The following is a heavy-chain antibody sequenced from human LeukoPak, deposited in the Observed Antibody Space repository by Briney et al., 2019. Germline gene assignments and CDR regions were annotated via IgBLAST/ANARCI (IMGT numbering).Heavy chain of an antibody. D-gene: IGHD6-19*01. V-gene: IGHV1-2*02. J-gene: IGHJ4*02. Sequence: GASVKVSCKASGYTFTSYYMHWVRQAPGQGLERMGWINPNSGDTNYAQKFQGRVTMTRDMSVTTAYMELSRLTSDDTAVYYCARWGSAVADYWGQGTLVTVSS. CDR2: INPNSGDT. CDR1: GYTFTSYY. CDR3: ARWGSAVADY.